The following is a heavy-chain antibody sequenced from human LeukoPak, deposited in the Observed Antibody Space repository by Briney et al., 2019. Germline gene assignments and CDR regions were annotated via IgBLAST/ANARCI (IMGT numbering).Heavy chain of an antibody. D-gene: IGHD6-6*01. CDR2: IYYSGST. CDR1: GGSISSSSYY. CDR3: ARRAIAALGRFLGQIDY. V-gene: IGHV4-39*01. Sequence: SETLSLTCTVSGGSISSSSYYWGWIRQPPGKGLEWIGSIYYSGSTYYNPSLKSRDTISVDTSKNQFSLKLSSVTAADTAVYYCARRAIAALGRFLGQIDYWGQGTLVTVSS. J-gene: IGHJ4*02.